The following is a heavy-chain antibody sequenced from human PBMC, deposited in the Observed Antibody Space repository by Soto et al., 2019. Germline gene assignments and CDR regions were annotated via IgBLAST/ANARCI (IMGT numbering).Heavy chain of an antibody. CDR3: AKAHTRGRVVPYPNAFDI. Sequence: GGSLRLSCAASGFTFSSYAMSWVRQAPGKGLEWVSAISGSGGSTYYADSVKGRFTISRDNSKNTLYLQMNSLRAEDTAVYYCAKAHTRGRVVPYPNAFDIWGQGTMVTVSS. V-gene: IGHV3-23*01. D-gene: IGHD3-22*01. J-gene: IGHJ3*02. CDR1: GFTFSSYA. CDR2: ISGSGGST.